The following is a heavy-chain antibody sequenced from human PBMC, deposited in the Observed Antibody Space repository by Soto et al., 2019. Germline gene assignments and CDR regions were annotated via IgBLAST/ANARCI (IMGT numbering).Heavy chain of an antibody. V-gene: IGHV1-18*01. CDR1: GYTFTSYG. D-gene: IGHD3-10*01. CDR2: ISAYNGNT. CDR3: ARGLLWFGEFFANWFDP. Sequence: ASVKVSCKASGYTFTSYGISWVRQAPGQGLEWMGWISAYNGNTNYAQKLQGRVTMTTDTSTSTAYMELSSLRSDDTAVYYCARGLLWFGEFFANWFDPWGQGTLVTVSS. J-gene: IGHJ5*02.